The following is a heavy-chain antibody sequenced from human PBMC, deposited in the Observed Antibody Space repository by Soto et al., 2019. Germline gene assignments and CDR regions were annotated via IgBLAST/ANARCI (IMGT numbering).Heavy chain of an antibody. J-gene: IGHJ4*02. CDR3: ARDHYDILTGYSHGYFDY. Sequence: GGSLILSCAAAGFTFSSYSMNWVRQAPGKGLEWVSYISSSSSTIYYADSVKGRFTISRDNAKNSLYLQMNSLRAEDTAVYYCARDHYDILTGYSHGYFDYWGQGTLVTVSS. CDR1: GFTFSSYS. D-gene: IGHD3-9*01. CDR2: ISSSSSTI. V-gene: IGHV3-48*01.